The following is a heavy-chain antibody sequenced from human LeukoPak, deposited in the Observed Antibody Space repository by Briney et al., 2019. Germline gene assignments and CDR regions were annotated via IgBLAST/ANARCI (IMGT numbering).Heavy chain of an antibody. D-gene: IGHD3-22*01. V-gene: IGHV3-74*01. J-gene: IGHJ4*02. CDR2: INSDGSST. CDR3: AKRGYDSSGYYYRAYYFDY. Sequence: GGSLRLSCAASGFTFSSYWMHWVRQAPGKGLVWVSRINSDGSSTSYADSVKGRFTISRDNSKNTLYLQMNSLRAEDTAVYYCAKRGYDSSGYYYRAYYFDYWGQGTLVTVSS. CDR1: GFTFSSYW.